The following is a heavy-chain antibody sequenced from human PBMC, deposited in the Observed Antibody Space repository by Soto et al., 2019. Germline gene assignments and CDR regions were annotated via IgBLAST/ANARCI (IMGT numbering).Heavy chain of an antibody. D-gene: IGHD6-13*01. CDR1: GYTFTSYG. CDR2: ISAYNGNT. V-gene: IGHV1-18*01. CDR3: ARDHYAGSSSWYGLRRYYYGMDV. Sequence: ASVKVSCKASGYTFTSYGISWVRQAPGQGLEWMGWISAYNGNTNYAQKLQGRVTMTTDTSTSTAYMELRSLRSDDTAVYYCARDHYAGSSSWYGLRRYYYGMDVWGQGTTVTVSS. J-gene: IGHJ6*02.